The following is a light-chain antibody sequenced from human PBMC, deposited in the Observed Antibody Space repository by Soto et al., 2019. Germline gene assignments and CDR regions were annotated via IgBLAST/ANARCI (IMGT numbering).Light chain of an antibody. CDR1: QSVGTY. CDR3: QQSASTPQT. CDR2: VAS. J-gene: IGKJ4*01. Sequence: DIQMTQSPSSLSASVGDRVTITCRASQSVGTYVSWYQQKEGKAPKLLINVASTLQSGVASTFSGSGSGTDFTLARSSRQPEDFATYYCQQSASTPQTFGGGTRVEIK. V-gene: IGKV1-39*01.